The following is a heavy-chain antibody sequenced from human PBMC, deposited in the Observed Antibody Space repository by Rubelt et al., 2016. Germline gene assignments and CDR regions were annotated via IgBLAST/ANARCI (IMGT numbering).Heavy chain of an antibody. V-gene: IGHV1-2*06. D-gene: IGHD4-17*01. CDR3: ARYVTTVTIPDY. CDR2: IKPNSGGT. Sequence: GRIKPNSGGTNYAQKFQGRVTMTRDTSISTASMELSRLRSDDTAVYYCARYVTTVTIPDYWGQGTLVTVSS. J-gene: IGHJ4*02.